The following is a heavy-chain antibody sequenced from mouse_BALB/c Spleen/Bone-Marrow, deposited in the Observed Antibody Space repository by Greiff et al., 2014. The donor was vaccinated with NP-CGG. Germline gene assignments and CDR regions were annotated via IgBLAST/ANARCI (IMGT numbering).Heavy chain of an antibody. CDR1: GYTFTDHA. D-gene: IGHD2-14*01. V-gene: IGHV1S137*01. Sequence: QAQLQQSGAKLVRPGVSVKISCKGSGYTFTDHAMHWVKRSHAKSLEWIGLISGYYGDAIYNQKFKGKATMSVDKSPSTAYMELARLTSEDSAIYYCARSGKVRNAMDYWGQGTSVTVSS. J-gene: IGHJ4*01. CDR2: ISGYYGDA. CDR3: ARSGKVRNAMDY.